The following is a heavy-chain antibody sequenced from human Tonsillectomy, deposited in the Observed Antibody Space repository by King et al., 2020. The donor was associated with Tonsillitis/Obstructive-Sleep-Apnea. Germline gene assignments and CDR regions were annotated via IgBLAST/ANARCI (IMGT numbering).Heavy chain of an antibody. D-gene: IGHD4-17*01. CDR2: IYYSGST. CDR3: ARRSPYGDYEYYFDY. V-gene: IGHV4-39*01. Sequence: QLQESGPGLVKPSETLSLTCTVSGGSISSSSYYWGWIRQPPGKGLEWIGSIYYSGSTYYNPSLKRRVTISVDTSKNPFSLKLSSVTAADTAVYYCARRSPYGDYEYYFDYWGQGTLVTVSS. CDR1: GGSISSSSYY. J-gene: IGHJ4*02.